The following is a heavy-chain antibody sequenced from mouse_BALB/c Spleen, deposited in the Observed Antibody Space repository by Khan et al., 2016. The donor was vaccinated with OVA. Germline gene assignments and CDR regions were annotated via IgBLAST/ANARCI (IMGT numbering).Heavy chain of an antibody. D-gene: IGHD3-1*01. J-gene: IGHJ2*01. Sequence: EVQLQESGPGLVKPSQSLSLTCTVTGYSITSAYAWNWIRQFPGDKLEWMGYITYSGSTNYNPSLKSRISITRDTSKNQFFLQLNSVTTEDTATYYWARGLRYFDYWGQGTTLTVSS. CDR3: ARGLRYFDY. CDR2: ITYSGST. V-gene: IGHV3-2*02. CDR1: GYSITSAYA.